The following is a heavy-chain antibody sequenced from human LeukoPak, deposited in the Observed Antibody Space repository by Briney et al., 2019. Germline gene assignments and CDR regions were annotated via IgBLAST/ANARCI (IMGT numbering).Heavy chain of an antibody. J-gene: IGHJ4*02. CDR3: AKGVDTSGYTLDY. CDR2: YYYSGST. D-gene: IGHD3-22*01. Sequence: SETLSLTCTVSGGSTSSSNYFWGWIRQPPGKGLEWIGNYYYSGSTHYNPSLKSRATISKDTSKNQFSLKLASVTAADTAVYYCAKGVDTSGYTLDYWGQGTLVTVSS. V-gene: IGHV4-39*01. CDR1: GGSTSSSNYF.